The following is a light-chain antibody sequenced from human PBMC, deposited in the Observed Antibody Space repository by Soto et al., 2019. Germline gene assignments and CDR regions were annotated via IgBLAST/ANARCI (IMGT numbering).Light chain of an antibody. V-gene: IGKV3-15*01. Sequence: IVMTQSPATLSVSPGERATLSCRASQSVSSNLAWYQQKLGQAPRLLIYAASTRATGIPARFSGSGSGTEFTLTISSLQSEDFAVYYCHQYNNWPLTFGQGTRLEIK. J-gene: IGKJ5*01. CDR3: HQYNNWPLT. CDR1: QSVSSN. CDR2: AAS.